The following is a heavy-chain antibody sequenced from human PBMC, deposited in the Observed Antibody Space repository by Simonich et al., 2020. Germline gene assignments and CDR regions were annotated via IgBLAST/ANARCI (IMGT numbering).Heavy chain of an antibody. D-gene: IGHD2-15*01. CDR2: IWYDGSNK. CDR1: GFNFSSYG. V-gene: IGHV3-33*01. J-gene: IGHJ4*02. CDR3: ARDRYCSGGSCYYFDY. Sequence: QVQLVESGGGVVQPGRSLRLSCAASGFNFSSYGMDWVRQAPGKGLEWVAVIWYDGSNKYYADSVKGLITISRDNSKNTLYLQMNSLRAEDTAVYYCARDRYCSGGSCYYFDYWGQGTLVTVSS.